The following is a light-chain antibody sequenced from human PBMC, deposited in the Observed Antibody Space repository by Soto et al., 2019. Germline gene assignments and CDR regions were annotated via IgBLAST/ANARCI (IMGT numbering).Light chain of an antibody. V-gene: IGKV3-15*01. J-gene: IGKJ4*01. CDR1: QSVSSN. Sequence: EIMMTQSPATLSVTQGERATLSCRASQSVSSNLAWYQQKPGQAPSLLIYGASTRATGTPAGFSGSGSGTEFTLTISSLQSEDFAVYYCQQYIRWPLTFGGGTKVDIK. CDR3: QQYIRWPLT. CDR2: GAS.